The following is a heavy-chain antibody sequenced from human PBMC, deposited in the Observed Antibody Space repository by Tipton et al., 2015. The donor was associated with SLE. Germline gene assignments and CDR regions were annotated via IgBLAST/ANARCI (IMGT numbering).Heavy chain of an antibody. D-gene: IGHD1-14*01. V-gene: IGHV4-39*07. CDR2: ILYTGST. CDR1: SDSISSSSYY. CDR3: GRHRRSVNLPDGYFDL. Sequence: TLSLTCTVSSDSISSSSYYWGWVRQPPGEGLEWIGSILYTGSTCYNPSLRSRITISLDTSKSQFSLKLSSVTAADTAVYYCGRHRRSVNLPDGYFDLWGRGTLVTVSS. J-gene: IGHJ2*01.